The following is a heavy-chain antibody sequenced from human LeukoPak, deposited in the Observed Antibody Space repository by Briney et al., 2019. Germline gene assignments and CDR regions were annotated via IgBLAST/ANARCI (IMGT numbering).Heavy chain of an antibody. V-gene: IGHV5-51*01. J-gene: IGHJ4*02. Sequence: GGSLQISCKGSGYSFTSYWIGWVRQMPGKGLEWMGIIYPGDSDTRYSPSFQGQVTISADKSISTAYLQWSSLKASDTAMYYCARAYYDYVWGSYPLAFDYWGQGTLVTVSS. CDR2: IYPGDSDT. CDR3: ARAYYDYVWGSYPLAFDY. D-gene: IGHD3-16*01. CDR1: GYSFTSYW.